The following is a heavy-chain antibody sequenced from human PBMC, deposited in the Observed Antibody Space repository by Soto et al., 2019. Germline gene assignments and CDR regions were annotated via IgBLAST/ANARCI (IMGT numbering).Heavy chain of an antibody. CDR1: GFTFSSYG. CDR2: IWYDGSNK. CDR3: AREVYYDFWSGSPPDYYYYGMDV. Sequence: GGSLRLSCAASGFTFSSYGMHWVRQAPGKGLEWVAVIWYDGSNKYYADSVKGRFTISRDNSKNTLYLQMNSLRAEDTAVYYCAREVYYDFWSGSPPDYYYYGMDVWGQGTTVTVSS. V-gene: IGHV3-33*01. D-gene: IGHD3-3*01. J-gene: IGHJ6*02.